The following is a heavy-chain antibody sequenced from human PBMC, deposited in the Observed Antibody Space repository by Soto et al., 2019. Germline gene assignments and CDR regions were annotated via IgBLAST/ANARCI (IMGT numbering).Heavy chain of an antibody. CDR2: IDPVGSGK. J-gene: IGHJ3*02. CDR1: GFSFSSSW. V-gene: IGHV3-7*01. Sequence: GGSLRLSCEASGFSFSSSWMTWVRQAPGKGLEWVAVIDPVGSGKYYVDSMEGRLTISRDNAKNSLSLHMNSLRAEDTGVYYCVRDRGYKAFDIWGQGTLVTVSS. D-gene: IGHD5-12*01. CDR3: VRDRGYKAFDI.